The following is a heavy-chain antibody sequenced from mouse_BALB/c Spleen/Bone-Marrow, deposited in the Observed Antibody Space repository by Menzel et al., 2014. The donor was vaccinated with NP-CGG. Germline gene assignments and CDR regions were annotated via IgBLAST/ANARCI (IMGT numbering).Heavy chain of an antibody. J-gene: IGHJ4*01. V-gene: IGHV1-18*01. D-gene: IGHD2-3*01. CDR3: ARRGWAMDY. CDR2: INPNNGGT. Sequence: VQLQQSGPELVTPGASVKIPCKAFGYTFTDYNIDWVKQSHGKSLEWIGDINPNNGGTTYNQKFEGKATLTVDKSSSTAYMELRSLTSEDTAVYYCARRGWAMDYWGQGTSVTVSS. CDR1: GYTFTDYN.